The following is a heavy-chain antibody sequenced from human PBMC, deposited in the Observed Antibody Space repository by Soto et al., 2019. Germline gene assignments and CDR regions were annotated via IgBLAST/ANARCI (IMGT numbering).Heavy chain of an antibody. D-gene: IGHD5-12*01. V-gene: IGHV3-23*01. CDR3: TKRGYASFYDF. Sequence: GGSLSLSCAASGLIFSNYAMTWVRQAPGKGLEWVSTISGNGGETFYADSVEGRFTISRDNSENTVYLQMNRLRAEDTAVYYCTKRGYASFYDFWGQGTRGSVSS. J-gene: IGHJ4*02. CDR2: ISGNGGET. CDR1: GLIFSNYA.